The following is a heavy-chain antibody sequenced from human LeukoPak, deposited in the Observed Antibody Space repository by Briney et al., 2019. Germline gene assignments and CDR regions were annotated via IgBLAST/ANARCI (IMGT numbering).Heavy chain of an antibody. CDR3: ARGDGYNIMYFDY. CDR1: GGTFSSYA. Sequence: ASVKVSCKASGGTFSSYAISWVRQAPGQGLEWMGGIIPIFGTANYAQKFQGRVTITADEFTSTAYMELTSLRSEDTAVYYCARGDGYNIMYFDYWGQGTLVTVSS. J-gene: IGHJ4*02. CDR2: IIPIFGTA. D-gene: IGHD5-24*01. V-gene: IGHV1-69*13.